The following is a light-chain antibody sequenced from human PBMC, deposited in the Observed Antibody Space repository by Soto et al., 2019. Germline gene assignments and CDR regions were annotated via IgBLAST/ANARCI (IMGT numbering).Light chain of an antibody. CDR2: TAS. J-gene: IGKJ3*01. V-gene: IGKV1-27*01. CDR1: QGISNY. Sequence: DIQMTQSPSFLSPSVGDRVTITCRASQGISNYLAWYQQKPGKVPKLLIYTASTLQSGVPSRFSVSGSGTDFTLIISSLQPEDFATYYCKKSNSAPFTFGPGTKEDIK. CDR3: KKSNSAPFT.